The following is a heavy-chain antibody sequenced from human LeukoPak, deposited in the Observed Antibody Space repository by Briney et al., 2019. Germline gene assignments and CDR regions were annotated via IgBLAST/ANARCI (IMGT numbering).Heavy chain of an antibody. V-gene: IGHV3-30*18. J-gene: IGHJ6*02. CDR3: AEDQSITIFGVAPYGMDV. D-gene: IGHD3-3*01. Sequence: GRSLRLSCAASGFTFSSYGMHWVRQAPGKGLEWVAVISYDGSNKYYADSVKGRFTISRDNSKNTLYLKMNSLRAEDTAVYYCAEDQSITIFGVAPYGMDVWGQGTTVTVSS. CDR1: GFTFSSYG. CDR2: ISYDGSNK.